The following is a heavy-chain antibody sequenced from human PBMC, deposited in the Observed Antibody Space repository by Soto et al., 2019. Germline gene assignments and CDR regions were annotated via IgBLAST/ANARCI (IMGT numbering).Heavy chain of an antibody. CDR2: INHSGNT. D-gene: IGHD1-26*01. V-gene: IGHV4-34*01. J-gene: IGHJ4*02. CDR3: ARHHVRGRTIAGAAEF. Sequence: ETRSLTCAVYGGSLSGYYWSWIRQPPGKALEWFGEINHSGNTNYNPTLKTRVTITVDTSKNQLFLNLGAVTAADTALYYCARHHVRGRTIAGAAEFWGQGTLVTVSS. CDR1: GGSLSGYY.